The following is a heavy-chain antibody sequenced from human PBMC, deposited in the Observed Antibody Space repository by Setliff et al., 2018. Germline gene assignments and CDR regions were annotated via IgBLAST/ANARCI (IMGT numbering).Heavy chain of an antibody. Sequence: NPSETLSLTCTVSGGSISSYYWSWIRQPPGKGLEWIGYIYYSGSTNYNPSLKSRVTISVDTSKNLFSLKLSSVTTADTAVYYCARHYGGGYKHFDYWGQGTLVTVSS. J-gene: IGHJ4*02. CDR3: ARHYGGGYKHFDY. D-gene: IGHD5-12*01. V-gene: IGHV4-59*08. CDR2: IYYSGST. CDR1: GGSISSYY.